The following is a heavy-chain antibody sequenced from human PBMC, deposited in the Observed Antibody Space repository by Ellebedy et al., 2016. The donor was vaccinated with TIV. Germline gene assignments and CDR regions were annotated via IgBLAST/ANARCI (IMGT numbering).Heavy chain of an antibody. J-gene: IGHJ3*02. V-gene: IGHV6-1*01. CDR1: GDSVSSNSVA. CDR3: VRGSRGAFDI. Sequence: MPSETLSLTCAISGDSVSSNSVAWHWIRQSPSRGLEWLGRTYYRSKWYNEYAVSVKSRITINPDTSKNQSSLQLNSLTPEDQALYYCVRGSRGAFDIWGQGTMVTVSS. CDR2: TYYRSKWYN.